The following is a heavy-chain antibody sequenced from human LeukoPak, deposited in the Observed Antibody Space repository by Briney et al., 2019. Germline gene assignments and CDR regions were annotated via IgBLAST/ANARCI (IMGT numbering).Heavy chain of an antibody. CDR2: INGGSGNT. D-gene: IGHD3-22*01. V-gene: IGHV1-3*01. CDR3: ANPRYDSSGYYYVD. J-gene: IGHJ4*02. CDR1: GYTFSSYA. Sequence: VASVKVSCKASGYTFSSYAMNWLRQAPGQRLDWMGWINGGSGNTKYSPEFQGRVTITRDTSASTAYMELSSLRSEDTAVYYCANPRYDSSGYYYVDWGQGTLVTVSS.